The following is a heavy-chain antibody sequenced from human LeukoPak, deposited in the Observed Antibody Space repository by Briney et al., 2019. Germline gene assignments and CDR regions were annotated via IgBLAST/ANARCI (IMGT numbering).Heavy chain of an antibody. CDR2: ISAYNGNT. V-gene: IGHV1-18*01. CDR3: ARGPIIDIVIVPAADDYYYMDV. CDR1: GGTFKNYA. J-gene: IGHJ6*03. D-gene: IGHD2-2*01. Sequence: GASVKVSCKASGGTFKNYAISWVRQAPGQGLEWMGWISAYNGNTKYPQKLQGRVTMTTDTSTSTAYMELRSLRSDDTAVYYCARGPIIDIVIVPAADDYYYMDVWGKGTTVTVSS.